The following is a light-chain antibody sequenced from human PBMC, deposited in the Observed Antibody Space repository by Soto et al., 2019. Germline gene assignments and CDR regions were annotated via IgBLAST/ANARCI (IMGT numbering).Light chain of an antibody. CDR3: QSYDSSLRGV. CDR1: NSNIGAGYD. J-gene: IGLJ1*01. V-gene: IGLV1-40*01. CDR2: GNT. Sequence: QSVLTQPPSVSGAPGQRVTLSCTGSNSNIGAGYDVHWYQQLPGTAPKLLIQGNTNRPSGVPDRFSGSKSVTSASLAITGLQAEDEADYYCQSYDSSLRGVFGTGTKVTVL.